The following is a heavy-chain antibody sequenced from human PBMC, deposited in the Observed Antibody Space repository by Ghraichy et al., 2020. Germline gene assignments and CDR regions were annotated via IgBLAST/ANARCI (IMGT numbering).Heavy chain of an antibody. Sequence: SETLSLTCTVSGGSISSGSYYWSWIRQPAGKGLEWIGRIYTSGSTNYNPSLKSRVTISVDTSKNQFSLKLSSVTAADTAVYYCARAVLWFGAEISNYFDYWGQGTLVTVSS. V-gene: IGHV4-61*02. J-gene: IGHJ4*02. CDR1: GGSISSGSYY. CDR2: IYTSGST. D-gene: IGHD3-10*01. CDR3: ARAVLWFGAEISNYFDY.